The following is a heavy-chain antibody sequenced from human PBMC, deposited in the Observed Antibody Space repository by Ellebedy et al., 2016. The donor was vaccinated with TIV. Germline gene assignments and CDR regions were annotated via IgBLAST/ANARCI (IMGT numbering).Heavy chain of an antibody. J-gene: IGHJ6*02. Sequence: PGGSLRLSCAASGFTFSSFWMTWVRQAPGKGLGWVANIKYDGSETYYADSVKGRFTISRDNAKNSLYLQMHSLRADDTAVYYCARLLGEMKYYYGLDVWGQGTTVTVSS. CDR1: GFTFSSFW. D-gene: IGHD3-10*01. CDR3: ARLLGEMKYYYGLDV. V-gene: IGHV3-7*01. CDR2: IKYDGSET.